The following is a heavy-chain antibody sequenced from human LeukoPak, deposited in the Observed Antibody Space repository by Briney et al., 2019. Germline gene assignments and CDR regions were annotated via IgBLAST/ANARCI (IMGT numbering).Heavy chain of an antibody. J-gene: IGHJ4*02. CDR3: ARDHSSGWKAFDY. D-gene: IGHD6-19*01. Sequence: SETLSLTCAVYGGSFSGYYWSWIRQPPGKGLEWIGEINHSGSTNYNPSLKSRVTISVDTSKNQFSLKLSSVTAADTAVYYCARDHSSGWKAFDYWGQGTLVTVSS. V-gene: IGHV4-34*01. CDR2: INHSGST. CDR1: GGSFSGYY.